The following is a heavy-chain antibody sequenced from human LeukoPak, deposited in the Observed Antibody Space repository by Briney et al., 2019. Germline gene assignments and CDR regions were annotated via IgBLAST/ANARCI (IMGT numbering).Heavy chain of an antibody. J-gene: IGHJ4*02. CDR2: ISGSGLST. Sequence: PGGSLRLSCTASGFTFGDHAMSWVRQAPGKGLEWVSSISGSGLSTFYADSVKGRFTISRDKSKNTLYLQVHSLRAEDTAVYYCAKDCSGDRCYSNYFDYWGQGTLVTVSS. D-gene: IGHD2-15*01. V-gene: IGHV3-23*01. CDR1: GFTFGDHA. CDR3: AKDCSGDRCYSNYFDY.